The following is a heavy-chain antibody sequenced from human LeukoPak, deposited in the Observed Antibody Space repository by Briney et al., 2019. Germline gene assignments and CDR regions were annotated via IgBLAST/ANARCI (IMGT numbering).Heavy chain of an antibody. CDR3: ARDLDYGDYERNAFDI. CDR1: GYTFTSYY. J-gene: IGHJ3*02. Sequence: ASVKVSCKASGYTFTSYYTHWVRQAPGQGLEWMGIINPSGGSTSYAQKFQGRVTMTRDTSTSTVYMELSSLRSEDTAVYYCARDLDYGDYERNAFDIWGQGTMVTVSS. CDR2: INPSGGST. V-gene: IGHV1-46*01. D-gene: IGHD4-17*01.